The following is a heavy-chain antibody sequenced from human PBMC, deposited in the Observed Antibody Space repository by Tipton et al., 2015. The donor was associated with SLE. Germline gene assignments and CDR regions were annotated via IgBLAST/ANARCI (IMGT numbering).Heavy chain of an antibody. V-gene: IGHV4-4*07. J-gene: IGHJ4*02. CDR2: IYTSGRP. D-gene: IGHD2-2*01. CDR3: ARSGPVTGFTSSFDY. Sequence: TLSLTCTVSGGSISSYYWSWFREPAGKGLEGIGRIYTSGRPHHNPSLKSRVTISADTPKNQVSLKLGSVTAADTAVYYCARSGPVTGFTSSFDYWGQGALVTVSS. CDR1: GGSISSYY.